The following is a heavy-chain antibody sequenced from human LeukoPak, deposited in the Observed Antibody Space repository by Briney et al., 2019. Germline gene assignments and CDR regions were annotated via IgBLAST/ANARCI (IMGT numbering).Heavy chain of an antibody. J-gene: IGHJ4*02. CDR2: IYYSGST. Sequence: PSETLSLTCTVSGGSISSYYWSWIRQPPGKGLEWIGYIYYSGSTTYNPSLKSRVTISVDTCKNQFSLKLSSVTAADTAVYYCARRRAEGIDYWGQGTLVTVSS. CDR1: GGSISSYY. V-gene: IGHV4-59*01. CDR3: ARRRAEGIDY.